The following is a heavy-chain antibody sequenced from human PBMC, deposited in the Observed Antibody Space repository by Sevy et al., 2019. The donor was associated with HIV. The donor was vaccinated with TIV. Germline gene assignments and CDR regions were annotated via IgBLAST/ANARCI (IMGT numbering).Heavy chain of an antibody. CDR3: PRECDGVDPITGTTRCYYYYGMDV. Sequence: GGSLRLSCAASGFTFSSYSMNWVRQAPGKGLEWVSYISSSSSTIYYADSVKGRFTISRDNAKNSLYLQMNSLRDEDTAVDYCPRECDGVDPITGTTRCYYYYGMDVWGQGTTVTVS. D-gene: IGHD1-7*01. CDR1: GFTFSSYS. CDR2: ISSSSSTI. V-gene: IGHV3-48*02. J-gene: IGHJ6*02.